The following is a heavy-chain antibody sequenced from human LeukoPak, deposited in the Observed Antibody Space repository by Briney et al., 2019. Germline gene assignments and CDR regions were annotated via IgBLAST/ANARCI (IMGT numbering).Heavy chain of an antibody. CDR3: AATYYYDSSGILDY. Sequence: PGGSLRLSCAASGFTFSSYGMHWVRQAPGKGLEWVAFISYDGSYKYYADSVKGRFTISRDNSKNTLYLQMNSLKTEGTAVYYCAATYYYDSSGILDYWGQGTLVTVSS. D-gene: IGHD3-22*01. CDR2: ISYDGSYK. J-gene: IGHJ4*02. V-gene: IGHV3-30*02. CDR1: GFTFSSYG.